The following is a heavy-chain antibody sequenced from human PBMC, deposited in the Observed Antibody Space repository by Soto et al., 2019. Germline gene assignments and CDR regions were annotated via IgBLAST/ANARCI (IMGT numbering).Heavy chain of an antibody. V-gene: IGHV1-18*04. Sequence: QIQLVQSGAEVKKPGASVKVSCKASGYMFSHYGINWVRQAPGQGLEWVAWISGYNGNTNYAQKFQGRVIIIMDSSTNTAYMELRSLTSDDTAVYYCARDLLPMTGTANDAFDIWGQGTIVTVSS. CDR2: ISGYNGNT. D-gene: IGHD1-1*01. J-gene: IGHJ3*02. CDR1: GYMFSHYG. CDR3: ARDLLPMTGTANDAFDI.